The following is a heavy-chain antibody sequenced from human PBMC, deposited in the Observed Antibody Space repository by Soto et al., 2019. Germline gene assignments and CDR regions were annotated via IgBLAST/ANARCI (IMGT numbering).Heavy chain of an antibody. CDR1: GFTFSSYA. CDR3: AKDVRNWNDETDYFDY. Sequence: LRLSCAASGFTFSSYAMSWVRQAPGKGLEWVSAISGSGGSTYYADSVKGRFTISRDNSKNTLYLQMNSLRAEDTAVYYCAKDVRNWNDETDYFDYWGQGTLVTVSS. J-gene: IGHJ4*02. D-gene: IGHD1-1*01. CDR2: ISGSGGST. V-gene: IGHV3-23*01.